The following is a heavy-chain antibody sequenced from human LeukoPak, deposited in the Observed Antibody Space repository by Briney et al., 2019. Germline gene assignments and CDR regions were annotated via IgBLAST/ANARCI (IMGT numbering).Heavy chain of an antibody. Sequence: ASVKVSCKVSGYTLTELSIHWVRQAPGKGLEWMGGFDPEDGETIYAQKFQGRVTMTEDTSTDTAYMELSSLRSEDTAVYYCATEVGRYYGVNYYYYMDVWGKGTTVTVSS. CDR3: ATEVGRYYGVNYYYYMDV. V-gene: IGHV1-24*01. D-gene: IGHD4-17*01. J-gene: IGHJ6*03. CDR2: FDPEDGET. CDR1: GYTLTELS.